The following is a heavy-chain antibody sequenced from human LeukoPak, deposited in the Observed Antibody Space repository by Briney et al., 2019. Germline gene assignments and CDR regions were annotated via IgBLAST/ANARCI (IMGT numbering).Heavy chain of an antibody. Sequence: GGSLRLSCAASGFTFSSYWMHWVRQAPGKGLVWVSRINSDGSSTSYADSVKGPFTISRDNAKNTLYLQMNSLRAEDTAVYYCARDYAEDYGGNSGAPIDYWGQGTLVTVSS. D-gene: IGHD4-23*01. V-gene: IGHV3-74*01. J-gene: IGHJ4*02. CDR2: INSDGSST. CDR3: ARDYAEDYGGNSGAPIDY. CDR1: GFTFSSYW.